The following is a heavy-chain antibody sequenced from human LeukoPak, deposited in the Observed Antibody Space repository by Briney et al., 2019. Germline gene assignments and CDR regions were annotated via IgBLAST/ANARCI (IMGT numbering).Heavy chain of an antibody. V-gene: IGHV3-9*01. CDR2: ISWNSGSI. D-gene: IGHD3-10*01. Sequence: GGSLRLSCAASGFTFDDYAMHWVRQAPGKGLEWVSGISWNSGSIGYADSVKGRFTISRDNAKNSLYLQMNSLRAEDTALYYCAKVPCGSGSYSYDAFDIWGQGTMVTVSS. CDR1: GFTFDDYA. J-gene: IGHJ3*02. CDR3: AKVPCGSGSYSYDAFDI.